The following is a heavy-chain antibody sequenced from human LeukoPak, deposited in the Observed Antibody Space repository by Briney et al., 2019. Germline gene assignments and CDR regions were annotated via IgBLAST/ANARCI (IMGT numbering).Heavy chain of an antibody. CDR3: ARGHYSSGYNP. V-gene: IGHV4-34*01. Sequence: PSETLSLTCAVYGGSFTGYYWSWIRQPPGKGLEWIGEINPSGSTNYHPSLKSRVTISVDTSKNQFSLKLSTVTAADPAVYYCARGHYSSGYNPWGQGTLVTVSS. CDR1: GGSFTGYY. CDR2: INPSGST. J-gene: IGHJ5*02. D-gene: IGHD6-19*01.